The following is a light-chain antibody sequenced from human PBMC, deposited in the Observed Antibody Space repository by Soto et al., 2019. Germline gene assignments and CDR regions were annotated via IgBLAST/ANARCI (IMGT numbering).Light chain of an antibody. J-gene: IGKJ1*01. V-gene: IGKV1-39*01. CDR3: QQYGSSGT. Sequence: DIQMTQSPSSLSASVGDRVTITCRASQSISSYLNWYQQKPGKDPKLLIYAASSLQSGVPSRFSVSGSGTDFTLTISRLEPEDFAVYYCQQYGSSGTFGQGTKVDIK. CDR2: AAS. CDR1: QSISSY.